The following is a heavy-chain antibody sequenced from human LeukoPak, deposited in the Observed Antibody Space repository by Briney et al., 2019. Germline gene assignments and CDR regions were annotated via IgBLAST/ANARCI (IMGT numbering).Heavy chain of an antibody. D-gene: IGHD3-10*02. V-gene: IGHV3-74*03. CDR2: INTDGRVT. CDR3: IRETHVGLHLEY. Sequence: GGSLRLSCTASGFTFTTYWMHWVRQAPGQGLVWVARINTDGRVTTYAESVKGRFTVSRDNAENTLYLEMNNLRPEDTAVYYCIRETHVGLHLEYWGQGTLATVTS. CDR1: GFTFTTYW. J-gene: IGHJ4*02.